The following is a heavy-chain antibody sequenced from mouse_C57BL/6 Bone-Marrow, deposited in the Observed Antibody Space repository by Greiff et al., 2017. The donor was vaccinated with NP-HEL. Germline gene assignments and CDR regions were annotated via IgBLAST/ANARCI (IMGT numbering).Heavy chain of an antibody. D-gene: IGHD1-1*01. Sequence: EVQLQQSGPGLVKPSQSLSLTCSVTGYSIISGYYWNWLRQFPGNKLEWMAYISYDGSNNYNPSLNNRISITRDISKNQCFLKWTSVTTEDTATYYCAREGGYYGSPFAYWGQGTLVTVSA. CDR3: AREGGYYGSPFAY. J-gene: IGHJ3*01. CDR2: ISYDGSN. CDR1: GYSIISGYY. V-gene: IGHV3-6*01.